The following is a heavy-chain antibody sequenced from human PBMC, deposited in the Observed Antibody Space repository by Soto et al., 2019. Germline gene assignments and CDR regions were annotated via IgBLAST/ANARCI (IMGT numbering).Heavy chain of an antibody. CDR1: GFTFSSYS. CDR3: ARDPVPTSVGVGAATYRFHP. D-gene: IGHD2-15*01. J-gene: IGHJ5*02. V-gene: IGHV3-21*01. Sequence: GGSLRLSCAASGFTFSSYSMNWVRQAPGKGLEWVSSISSSSSYIYYADSVKGRFTISRDNAKNSLYLQMNSLRAEDTAVYYCARDPVPTSVGVGAATYRFHPWGQGSLVTVSS. CDR2: ISSSSSYI.